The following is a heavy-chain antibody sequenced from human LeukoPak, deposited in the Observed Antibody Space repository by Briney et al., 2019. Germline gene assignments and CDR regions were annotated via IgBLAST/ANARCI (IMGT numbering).Heavy chain of an antibody. CDR3: AVRSLTTVTTFFDY. Sequence: GASVKVSCKASGFTFTSSAMQWVRQARGQRLEWIGWIVVGSGNTNYAQKFQERVTITRDMSTRTAYMELSILRSEDTAVYYCAVRSLTTVTTFFDYWGQGTLVTVSS. CDR1: GFTFTSSA. CDR2: IVVGSGNT. D-gene: IGHD4-17*01. V-gene: IGHV1-58*02. J-gene: IGHJ4*02.